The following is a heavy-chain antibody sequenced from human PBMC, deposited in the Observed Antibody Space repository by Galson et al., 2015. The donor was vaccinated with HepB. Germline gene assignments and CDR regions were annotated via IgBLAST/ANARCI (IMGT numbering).Heavy chain of an antibody. V-gene: IGHV3-48*02. J-gene: IGHJ4*02. Sequence: SLRLSCAASGFTFSSYSMNWVRQAPGKGLEWVSYISTYGNTIYYADSVKGRFTISRDNAKNSLYLQMNSLKDEDTAVYYCARDLEVAIYYFDSWGQGTLVTVSS. D-gene: IGHD5-24*01. CDR2: ISTYGNTI. CDR3: ARDLEVAIYYFDS. CDR1: GFTFSSYS.